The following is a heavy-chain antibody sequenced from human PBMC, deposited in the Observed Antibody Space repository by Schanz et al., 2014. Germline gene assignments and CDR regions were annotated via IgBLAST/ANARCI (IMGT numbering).Heavy chain of an antibody. Sequence: QEQLVESGGGVVQPGRSLRLSCAASGFTFSSYAMHWVRQAPGKGLEWVAVISYDGRNKYYADSVKGRFTISRDNSKNTLYLQMNTLRAEDTAVYYCARDRGYCSGGSCLTFDYWGQGTLVTVSS. CDR2: ISYDGRNK. V-gene: IGHV3-30-3*01. D-gene: IGHD2-15*01. CDR1: GFTFSSYA. CDR3: ARDRGYCSGGSCLTFDY. J-gene: IGHJ4*02.